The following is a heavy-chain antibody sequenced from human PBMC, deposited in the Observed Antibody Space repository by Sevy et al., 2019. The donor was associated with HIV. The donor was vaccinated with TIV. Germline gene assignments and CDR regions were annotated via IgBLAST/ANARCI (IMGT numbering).Heavy chain of an antibody. J-gene: IGHJ4*02. Sequence: GGSLRLSCTASDFIFSDYFMVWIRRAPGKGLEWISYITGSGTTLYYADSVKGRFTISRDNSKNSLYLQMNSLRAEDTAIYYCARDLTPRETYIDYWGQGTLVTVSS. CDR1: DFIFSDYF. CDR2: ITGSGTTL. CDR3: ARDLTPRETYIDY. V-gene: IGHV3-11*01. D-gene: IGHD3-9*01.